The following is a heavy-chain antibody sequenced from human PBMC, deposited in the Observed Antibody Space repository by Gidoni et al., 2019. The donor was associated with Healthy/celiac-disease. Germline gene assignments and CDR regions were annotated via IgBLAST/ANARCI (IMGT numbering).Heavy chain of an antibody. CDR3: TTGVRYFDWLTAVFDY. CDR2: IKSKTDGGTT. V-gene: IGHV3-15*01. D-gene: IGHD3-9*01. Sequence: EVQLVESGGGLVKPGWSLRLSCAASGFTFSNAWMSWVRQAPGKGLEWVGSIKSKTDGGTTDYAEPVKGRFTISRDDSKNTLYLQMNSLKTEDTAVYYCTTGVRYFDWLTAVFDYWGQGTLVTVSS. CDR1: GFTFSNAW. J-gene: IGHJ4*02.